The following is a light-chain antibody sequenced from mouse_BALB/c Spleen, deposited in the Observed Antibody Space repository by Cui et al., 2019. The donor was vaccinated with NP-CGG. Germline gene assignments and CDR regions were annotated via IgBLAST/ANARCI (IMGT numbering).Light chain of an antibody. V-gene: IGLV1*01. CDR2: GTN. CDR1: TGAVTTSNY. Sequence: QAVVTQEHALPTSPGETVTLTCRSSTGAVTTSNYANWVQEKPDHLFTGLIGGTNNRAPGVPARFSGSLIGDKAALTITGAQTEDEAIYFCALWYSNHWVFGGGTKLTVL. CDR3: ALWYSNHWV. J-gene: IGLJ1*01.